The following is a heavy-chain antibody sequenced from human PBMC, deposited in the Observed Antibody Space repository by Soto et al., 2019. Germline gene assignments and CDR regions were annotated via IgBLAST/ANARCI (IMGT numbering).Heavy chain of an antibody. J-gene: IGHJ1*01. Sequence: GGSLRLSCAASGFTFDDYTMHWVRQAPGKGLEWVSLISWDGGSTYYADSVKGRFTISRDNSKNSLYLQMNSLRTEDTALYYCAKESGIAVAVTGYCQQWGQGTLVTVSS. V-gene: IGHV3-43*01. CDR3: AKESGIAVAVTGYCQQ. CDR1: GFTFDDYT. CDR2: ISWDGGST. D-gene: IGHD6-19*01.